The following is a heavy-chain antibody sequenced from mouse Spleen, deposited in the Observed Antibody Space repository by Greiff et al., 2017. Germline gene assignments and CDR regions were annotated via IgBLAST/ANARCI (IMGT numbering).Heavy chain of an antibody. J-gene: IGHJ2*01. V-gene: IGHV5-9-3*01. Sequence: EVKLVESGGGLVKPGGSLKLSCAASGFTFSSYAMSWVRQTPEKRLEWVATISSGGSYTYYPDSVKGRFTISRDNAKNTLYLQMSSLRSEDTAMYYCARHRAGPDYFDYWGQGTTLTVSS. CDR1: GFTFSSYA. CDR2: ISSGGSYT. CDR3: ARHRAGPDYFDY. D-gene: IGHD3-3*01.